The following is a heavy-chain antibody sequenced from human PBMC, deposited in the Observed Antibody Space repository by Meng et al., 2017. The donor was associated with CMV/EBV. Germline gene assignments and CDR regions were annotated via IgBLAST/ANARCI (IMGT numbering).Heavy chain of an antibody. V-gene: IGHV4-30-4*08. D-gene: IGHD3-3*01. CDR2: IYYSGST. CDR3: ARDNRRGGVDY. J-gene: IGHJ4*02. Sequence: QVQLKEADPELVKPSQTLSLTGTVSGDSSSSGDYYWSWIRQPPGKGLEWIGYIYYSGSTYYNPSLKSLVTISVATSKNQFSLKLSSVTAADTAVYYCARDNRRGGVDYWGQGTLVTVSS. CDR1: GDSSSSGDYY.